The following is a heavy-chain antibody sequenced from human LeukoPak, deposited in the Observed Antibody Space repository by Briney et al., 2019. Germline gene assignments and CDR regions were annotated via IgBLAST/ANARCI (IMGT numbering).Heavy chain of an antibody. D-gene: IGHD1-26*01. Sequence: GSLRLSCAASGFTFSSYAMSWVRQAPGKGLEWIGEINHSGSTNYNPSLKSRVTISVDTSKNQFSLKLSSVTAADTAVYYCARAPVGSYFDYWGQGTLVTVSS. CDR1: GFTFSSYA. CDR2: INHSGST. CDR3: ARAPVGSYFDY. J-gene: IGHJ4*02. V-gene: IGHV4-34*01.